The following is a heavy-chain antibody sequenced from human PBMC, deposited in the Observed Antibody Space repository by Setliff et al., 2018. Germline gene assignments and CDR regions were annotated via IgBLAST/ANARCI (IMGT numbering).Heavy chain of an antibody. V-gene: IGHV4-59*10. CDR1: GGSFSGYH. CDR2: IYTSGST. J-gene: IGHJ4*02. CDR3: AASRAYTGAVEEWFLPKTFDF. Sequence: SETLSLTCAVYGGSFSGYHWSWIRQPAGKGLEWIGRIYTSGSTNYNPSLKSRVTISVDKSKNQFSLKLSSVTAADAALYYCAASRAYTGAVEEWFLPKTFDFWGQGSPVTVSS. D-gene: IGHD3-10*01.